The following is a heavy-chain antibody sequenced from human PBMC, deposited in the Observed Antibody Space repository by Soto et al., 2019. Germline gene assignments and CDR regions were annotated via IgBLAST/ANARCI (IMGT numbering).Heavy chain of an antibody. V-gene: IGHV1-2*02. CDR3: ARSLTEGYCSITGCYTRPLYGMDV. Sequence: QEQLVQSGAEVKKPGASVKVSCKASGYTFSGYYIHWLRQAPGQGLEWMGWINPNSGGTNYAQKFQGRVTVTRDTPTSTAYIELSRLTFDDPAVYYCARSLTEGYCSITGCYTRPLYGMDVWGQGTSVTVAS. CDR1: GYTFSGYY. CDR2: INPNSGGT. D-gene: IGHD2-2*02. J-gene: IGHJ6*01.